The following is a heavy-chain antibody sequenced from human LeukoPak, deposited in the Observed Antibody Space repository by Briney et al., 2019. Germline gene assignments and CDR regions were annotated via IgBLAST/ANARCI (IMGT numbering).Heavy chain of an antibody. Sequence: ASVKVSCKASGYTFTGYYMHWVRQAPGQGLEWMGWINPNSGGTNYAQKFQGRVTITRDTSLSTAYMELSRLRSEDTAGYYCARPQTPVMAVAGFDNGGKGTRSTVS. D-gene: IGHD6-19*01. J-gene: IGHJ4*02. V-gene: IGHV1-2*02. CDR3: ARPQTPVMAVAGFDN. CDR2: INPNSGGT. CDR1: GYTFTGYY.